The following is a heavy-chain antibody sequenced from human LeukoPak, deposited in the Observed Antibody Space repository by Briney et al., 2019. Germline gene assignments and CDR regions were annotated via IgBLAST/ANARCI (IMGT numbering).Heavy chain of an antibody. CDR3: ARLRGSYGRVSYYYYYYMDV. D-gene: IGHD1-26*01. CDR2: ISSSGSTI. Sequence: GGSLRLSCAASGFTFSDYYMSWIRQAPGKGLEWVSYISSSGSTIYYADSVKGRFTISRDNAKNSLYLQMNSLRAEDTAVYYCARLRGSYGRVSYYYYYYMDVWGKGTTVTISS. V-gene: IGHV3-11*01. CDR1: GFTFSDYY. J-gene: IGHJ6*03.